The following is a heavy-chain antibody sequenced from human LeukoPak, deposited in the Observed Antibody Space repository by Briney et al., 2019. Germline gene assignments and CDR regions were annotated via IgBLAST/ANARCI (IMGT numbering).Heavy chain of an antibody. CDR3: AKDPWIEVAGGDVFDI. CDR2: ISYDGSNK. Sequence: GGSLRLSCAASGFTFSSYWMTWVRQGPGKGLEWVAVISYDGSNKYYADSVKGRFTISRDNSKNTLYLQMNSLRAEDTAVYYCAKDPWIEVAGGDVFDIWGKGKMVTVFS. V-gene: IGHV3-30*18. D-gene: IGHD5-24*01. J-gene: IGHJ3*02. CDR1: GFTFSSYW.